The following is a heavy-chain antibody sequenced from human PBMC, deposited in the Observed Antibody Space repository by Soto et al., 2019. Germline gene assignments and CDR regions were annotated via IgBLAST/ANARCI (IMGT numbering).Heavy chain of an antibody. D-gene: IGHD2-2*01. CDR2: IIPLFNAT. CDR1: GGIFKNFD. Sequence: QVQLVQSGSEVKRPGSSVKVSCKTSGGIFKNFDIGWVRQSPGQGLEWMGEIIPLFNATNYAQQFRGRVTVTADEYTRTAYMELTRLTYDDTAVYFCAINAERNAQKFDFWGQGTLVTVSS. J-gene: IGHJ4*02. V-gene: IGHV1-69*01. CDR3: AINAERNAQKFDF.